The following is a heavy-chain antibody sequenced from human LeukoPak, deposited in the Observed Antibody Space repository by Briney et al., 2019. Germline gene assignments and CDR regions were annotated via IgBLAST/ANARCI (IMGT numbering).Heavy chain of an antibody. CDR3: AKDTGGNGAYFYAMDV. J-gene: IGHJ6*02. D-gene: IGHD4-23*01. CDR2: INWNSDTK. V-gene: IGHV3-9*01. CDR1: GFAFHNYA. Sequence: GGSLRLSCVGSGFAFHNYAMHWVRRPPGKGLEWVSAINWNSDTKAYADSVKGRLTISRDRARNSLYLQMDSLRPEDTALYYCAKDTGGNGAYFYAMDVWGQGTSVTVSS.